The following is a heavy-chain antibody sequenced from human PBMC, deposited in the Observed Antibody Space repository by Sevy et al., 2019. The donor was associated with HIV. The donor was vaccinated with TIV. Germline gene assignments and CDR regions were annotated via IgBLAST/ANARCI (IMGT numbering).Heavy chain of an antibody. J-gene: IGHJ4*02. CDR1: GFTFSDYY. CDR2: ISSSGSTI. D-gene: IGHD6-13*01. CDR3: ARVARIAAAGTDY. V-gene: IGHV3-11*01. Sequence: GGSLRVSCAASGFTFSDYYMSWIRQAPGKGLEWVSYISSSGSTIYYADSVKGRFTISRDNAKNSLYLQMNSLRAEDTAVYYCARVARIAAAGTDYRGQGTLVTVSS.